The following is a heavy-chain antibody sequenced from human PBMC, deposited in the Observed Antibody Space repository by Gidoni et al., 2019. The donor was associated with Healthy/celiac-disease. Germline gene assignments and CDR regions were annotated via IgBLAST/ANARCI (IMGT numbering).Heavy chain of an antibody. CDR2: ISYDGSNK. J-gene: IGHJ3*02. V-gene: IGHV3-30-3*01. CDR3: ASGYSSGWDYDAFDI. CDR1: GFTFSSYA. Sequence: QVQLVESGGGVVQPGRSLRLSCAASGFTFSSYAMHWVRPAPGKGLEWVAVISYDGSNKYYADSVKGRFTISRDNSKNTLYLQMNSLRAEDTAVYYCASGYSSGWDYDAFDIWGQGTMVTVSS. D-gene: IGHD6-19*01.